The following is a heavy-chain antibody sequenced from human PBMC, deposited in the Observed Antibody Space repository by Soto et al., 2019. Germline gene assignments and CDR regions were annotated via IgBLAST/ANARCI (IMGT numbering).Heavy chain of an antibody. V-gene: IGHV4-30-2*01. D-gene: IGHD3-22*01. CDR1: VGSISSGGYS. J-gene: IGHJ3*02. CDR2: IYHSGST. CDR3: AREGRYDSSGGQNAVYI. Sequence: QLQLQESGSGLVKPSQTLSLTCAVSVGSISSGGYSWSWIRQPPGTGLEWIGYIYHSGSTYYNPSLKNRVTRSVERSKNQFSLKLSSATAADTAVYYCAREGRYDSSGGQNAVYIWGQGTMLTVSS.